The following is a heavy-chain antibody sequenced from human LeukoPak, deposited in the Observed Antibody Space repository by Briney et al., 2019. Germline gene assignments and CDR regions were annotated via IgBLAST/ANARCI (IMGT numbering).Heavy chain of an antibody. J-gene: IGHJ4*02. D-gene: IGHD6-6*01. CDR3: ARGYGSSWTKRAAELDY. CDR2: ITGDGSGT. CDR1: GFSFDEHA. V-gene: IGHV3-43*02. Sequence: PGGSLRLSCAVSGFSFDEHAMHWVRQTPGRGLGWVSLITGDGSGTFYADSVKGRFTISRDNSKKSLDLQMHSLRTEDTAIYFCARGYGSSWTKRAAELDYWGQGTLVTVSS.